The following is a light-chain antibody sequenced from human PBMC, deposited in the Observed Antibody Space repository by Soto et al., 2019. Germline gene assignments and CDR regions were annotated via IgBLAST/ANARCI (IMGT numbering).Light chain of an antibody. V-gene: IGKV3-20*01. CDR2: GAS. Sequence: EIVLTQSPGTLSLSPGERATLSCRASQSVSSSYLAWYQQKPGQAPRLLIYGASSRATGIPDRFSGSGSGTDFTLTISRLEPEDFALYYCQQYGSSPLTFGQGTQVELK. J-gene: IGKJ1*01. CDR1: QSVSSSY. CDR3: QQYGSSPLT.